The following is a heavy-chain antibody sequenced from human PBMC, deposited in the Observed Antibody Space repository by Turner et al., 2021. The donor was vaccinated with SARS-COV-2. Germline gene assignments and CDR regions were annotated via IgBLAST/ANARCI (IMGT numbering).Heavy chain of an antibody. J-gene: IGHJ3*02. Sequence: QLQLQESGPGLVRPSETLSLTCTVSGASISNSLYYWGWIRQPPGKGLEWIGTIYYRGSNYYNPSLKSRVTISVDTSKNQFSLKLSSVTAADTAVYYCARHVDTPMVYGPDEDTDAFDMWGQGTMVTVSS. CDR1: GASISNSLYY. D-gene: IGHD5-18*01. CDR2: IYYRGSN. V-gene: IGHV4-39*01. CDR3: ARHVDTPMVYGPDEDTDAFDM.